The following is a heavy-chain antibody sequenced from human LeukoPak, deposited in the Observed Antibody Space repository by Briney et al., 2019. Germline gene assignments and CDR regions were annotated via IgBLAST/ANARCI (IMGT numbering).Heavy chain of an antibody. Sequence: SETLSLTCAVSGGSISSGGYSWSWIRQLPGKGLEWIGYIYHSGSTYYNPSLKSRVTISVDRSKNQFSLKLSSVTAADTAVYYCAREGYSSSWYPWYFDLWGRGTLVTVSS. V-gene: IGHV4-30-2*01. D-gene: IGHD6-13*01. CDR2: IYHSGST. CDR3: AREGYSSSWYPWYFDL. CDR1: GGSISSGGYS. J-gene: IGHJ2*01.